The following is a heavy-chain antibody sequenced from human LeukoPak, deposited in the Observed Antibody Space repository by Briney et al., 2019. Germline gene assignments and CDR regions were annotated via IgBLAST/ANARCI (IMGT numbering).Heavy chain of an antibody. J-gene: IGHJ6*02. CDR3: AKDRGYGLEGGIDGMDV. D-gene: IGHD5-18*01. CDR1: GFTFSSYA. V-gene: IGHV3-23*01. CDR2: ISGSGGST. Sequence: PGGSLRLSCAASGFTFSSYAMSWVRQAPGKGLEWVSAISGSGGSTYYADSVKGRFTISRDNSKNTLYLQMNSLRAEDTAVYYCAKDRGYGLEGGIDGMDVWGQGTTVTVSS.